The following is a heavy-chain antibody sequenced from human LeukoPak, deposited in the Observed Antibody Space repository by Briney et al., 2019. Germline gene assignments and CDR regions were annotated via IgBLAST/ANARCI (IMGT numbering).Heavy chain of an antibody. CDR3: ARGGIGEYDYIWGSYRYIGHHPNYFDY. CDR2: INHSGST. Sequence: PSETLSLTCAVYGGSFSGYYWSWIRQPPGKGLEWIGEINHSGSTNYNPSLKSRVTISVDTSKNQFSLKLSSVTAADMAVYYCARGGIGEYDYIWGSYRYIGHHPNYFDYWGQGTLVTVSS. CDR1: GGSFSGYY. V-gene: IGHV4-34*01. D-gene: IGHD3-16*02. J-gene: IGHJ4*02.